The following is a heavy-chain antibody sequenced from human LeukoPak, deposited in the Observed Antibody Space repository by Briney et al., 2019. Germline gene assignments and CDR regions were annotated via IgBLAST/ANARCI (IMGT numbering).Heavy chain of an antibody. CDR1: GFIFSSYE. V-gene: IGHV3-48*03. J-gene: IGHJ4*02. D-gene: IGHD1-26*01. CDR3: ASGAQSDY. CDR2: ISSSGSTK. Sequence: GGSLRLFCAASGFIFSSYEMNWVRQAPGKGLEWVSYISSSGSTKYHADSVKGRFTISRDNAKNSLYLQMNSLRAEDTAVYYCASGAQSDYWGQGTLVTVSS.